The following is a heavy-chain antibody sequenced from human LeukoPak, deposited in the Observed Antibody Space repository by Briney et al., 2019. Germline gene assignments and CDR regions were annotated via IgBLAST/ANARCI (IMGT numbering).Heavy chain of an antibody. V-gene: IGHV1-69*04. CDR2: IIPILGIA. Sequence: SVKVSCKASGGTFSSYAISWVRQAPGQGLGWVGRIIPILGIANYAQKFQGRVTITADKSTSTAYMELSSLRSEDTAVYYCAREPYTTTTSRIGSSVVWGQGTMVTVSS. D-gene: IGHD1-26*01. J-gene: IGHJ3*01. CDR3: AREPYTTTTSRIGSSVV. CDR1: GGTFSSYA.